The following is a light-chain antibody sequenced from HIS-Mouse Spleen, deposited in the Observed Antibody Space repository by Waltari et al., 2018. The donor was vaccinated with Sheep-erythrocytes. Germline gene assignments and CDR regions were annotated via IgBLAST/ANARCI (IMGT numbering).Light chain of an antibody. CDR2: QDS. V-gene: IGLV3-1*01. Sequence: SYELTQPPSVSVSPGQTASITCSGDKLGDKYACWYQQKPGQSPVLVIYQDSKRPSGIPARFSGSNSGHTATLTISGTQAMDEADYYCQAWDSSTVVFGGGTKLTVL. CDR1: KLGDKY. CDR3: QAWDSSTVV. J-gene: IGLJ2*01.